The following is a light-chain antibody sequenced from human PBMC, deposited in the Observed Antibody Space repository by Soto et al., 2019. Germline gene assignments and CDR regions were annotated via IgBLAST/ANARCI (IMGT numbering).Light chain of an antibody. CDR2: EVN. J-gene: IGLJ3*02. CDR1: SSDIGGYDY. CDR3: SSYAGSNNLV. Sequence: QSALTQPPSASGSPGQSVTISCTGTSSDIGGYDYVSWYQQHPGKAPKLIIYEVNKRPSGVPDRFSGSKSGNTASLTVSGLQAEDEADYYCSSYAGSNNLVFAGGTQLTVL. V-gene: IGLV2-8*01.